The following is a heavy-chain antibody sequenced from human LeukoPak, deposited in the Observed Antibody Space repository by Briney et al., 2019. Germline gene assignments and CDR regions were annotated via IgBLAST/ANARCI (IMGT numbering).Heavy chain of an antibody. CDR3: ARGCSSTSCWFAP. CDR2: IDPSDSYT. Sequence: GESLKISCKSSGYSFTSYWISWVRQMPGKGLEWMGRIDPSDSYTNYSPSFQGHVTISADKSISTAYLQWSSLKASDTAMYYCARGCSSTSCWFAPWGQGTLVTVSS. J-gene: IGHJ5*02. V-gene: IGHV5-10-1*01. D-gene: IGHD2-2*01. CDR1: GYSFTSYW.